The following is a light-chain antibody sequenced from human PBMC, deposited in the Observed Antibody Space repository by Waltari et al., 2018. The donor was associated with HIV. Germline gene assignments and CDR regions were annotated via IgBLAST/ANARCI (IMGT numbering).Light chain of an antibody. J-gene: IGLJ2*01. CDR2: RDS. V-gene: IGLV3-9*01. CDR1: NIGSKN. CDR3: QVWDSITVV. Sequence: SYELTQPLSVSVALGQTARITCGGNNIGSKNVHWYQQKPGQAPVLVIYRDSNRPSGIPERFSGSNSGNTATLTISRAQAGDEADYYFQVWDSITVVFGGGTKLTVL.